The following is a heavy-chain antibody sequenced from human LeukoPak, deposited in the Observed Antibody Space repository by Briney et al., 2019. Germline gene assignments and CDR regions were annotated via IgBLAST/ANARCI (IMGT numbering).Heavy chain of an antibody. CDR3: ARSSYSSSSSV. Sequence: PGGSLRLSCAVSGFTFSSHGMHWVRQAPGKGLEWVASINSDGSEGYYADVVKGRFTISRDNAKNSLYLQINSLRAEDTAVYYCARSSYSSSSSVWGQGTMVTVSS. D-gene: IGHD6-6*01. CDR2: INSDGSEG. V-gene: IGHV3-7*03. CDR1: GFTFSSHG. J-gene: IGHJ3*01.